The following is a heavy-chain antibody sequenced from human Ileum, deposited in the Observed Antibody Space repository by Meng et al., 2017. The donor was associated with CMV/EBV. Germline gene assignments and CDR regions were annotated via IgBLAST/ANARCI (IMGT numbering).Heavy chain of an antibody. CDR2: IYSGGST. Sequence: GESLKISCAASGFTVSSNYMSWVRQAPGKGLEWVSLIYSGGSTYYADSVKGRFTISRDNSKNTLYLQMNSLRAEDSAVYSCARGRTTGYFDYWGQGTQVTSSS. J-gene: IGHJ4*02. V-gene: IGHV3-53*01. CDR3: ARGRTTGYFDY. D-gene: IGHD1-7*01. CDR1: GFTVSSNY.